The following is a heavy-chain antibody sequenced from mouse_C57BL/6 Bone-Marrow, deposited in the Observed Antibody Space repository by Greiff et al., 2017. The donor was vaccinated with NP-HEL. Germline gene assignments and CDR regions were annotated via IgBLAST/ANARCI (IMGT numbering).Heavy chain of an antibody. CDR1: GYTFTDYY. CDR2: INPYNGGT. Sequence: VQLQQSGPVLVKPGASVKMSCKASGYTFTDYYMNWVKPSHGKSLEWIGVINPYNGGTRYNQQFQGKATLTVDKSSRTAYMELNSLASEDSAVYYCAHLFYYVDYWGKGTTLTVSS. V-gene: IGHV1-19*01. D-gene: IGHD5-1*01. J-gene: IGHJ2*01. CDR3: AHLFYYVDY.